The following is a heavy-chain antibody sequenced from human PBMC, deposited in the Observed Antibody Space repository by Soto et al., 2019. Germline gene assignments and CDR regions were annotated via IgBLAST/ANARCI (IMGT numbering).Heavy chain of an antibody. CDR1: GFTFSNFG. V-gene: IGHV3-33*01. D-gene: IGHD2-2*01. CDR2: IWYDGSIN. CDR3: ARDLWGSGCSSLSCAHFDS. Sequence: QVQVVESGGGVVQPGRSLRLSCAASGFTFSNFGMHWVRQAPGKGLEWVAVIWYDGSINYYADSVQGRFTISRDNSKNTLYLEMHSLRAEDTAVYYCARDLWGSGCSSLSCAHFDSWGLGTLVTVSS. J-gene: IGHJ4*02.